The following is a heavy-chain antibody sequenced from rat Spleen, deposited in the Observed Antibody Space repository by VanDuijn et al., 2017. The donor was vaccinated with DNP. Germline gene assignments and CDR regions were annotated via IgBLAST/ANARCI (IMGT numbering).Heavy chain of an antibody. CDR1: GFSLTNNG. V-gene: IGHV2-72*01. Sequence: QVQLEESGPGLMQPSETLSLTCTVSGFSLTNNGVGWVRQPLGKGLVWMGTIWAGGSTIYNSAVQSRLSISRDTSKSQVFLKMNSVQTEDTAMYFCARDSGIQAYWGQGTLVTVSS. J-gene: IGHJ3*01. CDR3: ARDSGIQAY. CDR2: IWAGGST. D-gene: IGHD1-11*01.